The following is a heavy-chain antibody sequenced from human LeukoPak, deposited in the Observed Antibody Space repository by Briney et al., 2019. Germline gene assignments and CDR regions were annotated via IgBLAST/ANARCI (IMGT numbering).Heavy chain of an antibody. CDR1: GGSISSGDYY. CDR2: IYYSGST. CDR3: ARGSDCSSTSCYGRIDY. V-gene: IGHV4-30-4*01. D-gene: IGHD2-2*01. Sequence: SQTLSLTCTVSGGSISSGDYYWSWIRQPPGKGLEWIGYIYYSGSTYYSPSLKSRVTISVDTSKNQFSLKLSSVTAADTAVYYCARGSDCSSTSCYGRIDYWGQGTLVTVSS. J-gene: IGHJ4*02.